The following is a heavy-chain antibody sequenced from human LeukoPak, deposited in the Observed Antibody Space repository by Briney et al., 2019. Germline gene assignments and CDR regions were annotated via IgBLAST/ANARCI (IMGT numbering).Heavy chain of an antibody. V-gene: IGHV3-30*02. J-gene: IGHJ4*02. CDR1: GLTFSIYG. Sequence: GGSLRLSCAASGLTFSIYGMHWVRQAPGKGLEWVAFIRSDGSNKYYADAVKGRFTISRDNSKNKLYVQMNSLRVEDTAVYYCAKDQYYELYYFDYWGQGTLVTVSS. CDR2: IRSDGSNK. CDR3: AKDQYYELYYFDY. D-gene: IGHD3-22*01.